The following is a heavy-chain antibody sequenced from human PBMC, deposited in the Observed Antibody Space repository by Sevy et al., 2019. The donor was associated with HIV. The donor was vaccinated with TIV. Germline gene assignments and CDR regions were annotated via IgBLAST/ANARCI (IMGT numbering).Heavy chain of an antibody. J-gene: IGHJ4*02. CDR3: ATTKDYYESSGCPFDY. CDR2: FDPEDGER. V-gene: IGHV1-24*01. D-gene: IGHD3-22*01. Sequence: ASVKVSCKVSGYSLTGLSMHWVRQAPGKGLEWMGSFDPEDGERIYAQKLEGRVTMTEDTSADTAYMELNSLIFEDTAVYYCATTKDYYESSGCPFDYWGQGTLVTVSS. CDR1: GYSLTGLS.